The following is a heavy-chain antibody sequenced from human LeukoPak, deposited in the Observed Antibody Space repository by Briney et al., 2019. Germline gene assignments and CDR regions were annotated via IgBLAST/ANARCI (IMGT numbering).Heavy chain of an antibody. CDR1: GYTFTGYY. CDR3: ARARKTRNIYGDYVFLFDY. CDR2: INPNSGGT. Sequence: GASVKVSCKASGYTFTGYYIHWVRQAPGQGLEWMGWINPNSGGTNYAQKFQGRVTMTRDTSLSTAYMDLSRLRSDDTALYYCARARKTRNIYGDYVFLFDYWGQGTLVTVSS. D-gene: IGHD4-17*01. J-gene: IGHJ4*02. V-gene: IGHV1-2*02.